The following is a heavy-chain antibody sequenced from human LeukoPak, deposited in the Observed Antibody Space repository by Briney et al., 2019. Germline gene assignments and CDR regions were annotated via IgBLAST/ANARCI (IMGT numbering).Heavy chain of an antibody. J-gene: IGHJ4*02. Sequence: GGSLRLSCAASGFTFDDYAMSWVRQAPGKGLEWVSSISGSGGSTHYADSVKGRFTISRDKTKNTLYLQMNSLRAEDTAVYYCAKSAYYDASGYYREYYFDYWGQGTLVTVSS. V-gene: IGHV3-23*01. CDR2: ISGSGGST. CDR3: AKSAYYDASGYYREYYFDY. D-gene: IGHD3-22*01. CDR1: GFTFDDYA.